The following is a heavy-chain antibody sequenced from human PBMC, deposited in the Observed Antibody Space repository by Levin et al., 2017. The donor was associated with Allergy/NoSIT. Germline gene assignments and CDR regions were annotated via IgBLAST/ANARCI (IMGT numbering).Heavy chain of an antibody. Sequence: ASVKVSCKASGYSVINYYVHWVRQAPGHGLEWMGVINPNSGSTNYIQKFQGRVTMTWDTSTSTVYMELRSLTSEDTAVYFCASGGRGYSSVLGDYYYYGLGVWGQGTTVTVSS. CDR3: ASGGRGYSSVLGDYYYYGLGV. J-gene: IGHJ6*02. CDR2: INPNSGST. V-gene: IGHV1-46*01. D-gene: IGHD5-18*01. CDR1: GYSVINYY.